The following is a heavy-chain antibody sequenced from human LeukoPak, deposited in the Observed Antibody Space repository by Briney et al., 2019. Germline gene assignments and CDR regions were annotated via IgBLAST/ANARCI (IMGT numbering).Heavy chain of an antibody. CDR2: INPNSGGT. V-gene: IGHV1-2*02. D-gene: IGHD6-13*01. Sequence: SSVQVSCQSSAYTFTGYYMHWVRQAPGQELEWMGCINPNSGGTNYAQKFQGRVTMTRDTSISTAYMELSRLRSDDTAVYYCARVLSSSWYLFDYGGQGTLVTVSS. CDR3: ARVLSSSWYLFDY. J-gene: IGHJ4*02. CDR1: AYTFTGYY.